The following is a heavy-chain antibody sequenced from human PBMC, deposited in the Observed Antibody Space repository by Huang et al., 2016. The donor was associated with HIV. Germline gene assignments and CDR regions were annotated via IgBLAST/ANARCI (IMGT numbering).Heavy chain of an antibody. CDR1: GFTFNNCA. D-gene: IGHD3-3*01. V-gene: IGHV3-23*01. J-gene: IGHJ4*02. Sequence: EVLLLESGGGLVQPGGSLRLSCAASGFTFNNCALTWVRQVPGKGTGWVSTISGSGGSTIYADSVKGRFTISTDTSKNTLFLQMNSLRAEDTAVYYCAKGSTIFGLITFFDYWGQGTLVTVSS. CDR3: AKGSTIFGLITFFDY. CDR2: ISGSGGST.